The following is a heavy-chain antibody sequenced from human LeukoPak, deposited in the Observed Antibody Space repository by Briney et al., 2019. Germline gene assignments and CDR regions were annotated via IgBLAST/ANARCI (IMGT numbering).Heavy chain of an antibody. CDR2: ISSTSSYI. J-gene: IGHJ4*01. Sequence: NPGGSLRLSCAASGFTFSNYSMNWVRQAPGKGLEWVSSISSTSSYIYHADSVKGRFTISRDNSKNTLYLQMNSVRSEDTALYYCAKPSGSGVDYWGQGTRVTVSS. CDR3: AKPSGSGVDY. D-gene: IGHD1-26*01. CDR1: GFTFSNYS. V-gene: IGHV3-21*01.